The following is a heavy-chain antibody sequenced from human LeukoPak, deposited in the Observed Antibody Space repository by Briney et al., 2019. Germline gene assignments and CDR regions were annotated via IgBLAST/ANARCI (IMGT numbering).Heavy chain of an antibody. CDR3: ARSAGFLFPQQPRGHNWFDP. D-gene: IGHD3-3*01. CDR2: IYYSGST. CDR1: GGSISSYY. Sequence: SETLSLTCTVSGGSISSYYWSWIRQPPGKGLEWIGYIYYSGSTNYNPSLKSRVTISVDTSKNQFSLKLSSVTAADTAVYYCARSAGFLFPQQPRGHNWFDPWGQGTLVTVSS. J-gene: IGHJ5*02. V-gene: IGHV4-59*01.